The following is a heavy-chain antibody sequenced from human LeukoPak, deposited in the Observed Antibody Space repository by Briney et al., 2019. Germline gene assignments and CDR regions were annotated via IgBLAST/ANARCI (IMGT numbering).Heavy chain of an antibody. D-gene: IGHD3-22*01. Sequence: PGGSLRLSCAASGFTFSSYGMHWVRQAPGKGLEWVAVIWYDGSNKYYADSVKGRFTISRDNSKNTLYLQMNSLRAEDTAVYYCAKDYYDSSGRGFDYWGQGTLVTVSS. CDR1: GFTFSSYG. V-gene: IGHV3-33*06. CDR2: IWYDGSNK. CDR3: AKDYYDSSGRGFDY. J-gene: IGHJ4*02.